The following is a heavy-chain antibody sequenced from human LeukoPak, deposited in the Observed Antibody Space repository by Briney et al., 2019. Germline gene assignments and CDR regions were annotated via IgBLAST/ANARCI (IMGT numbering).Heavy chain of an antibody. V-gene: IGHV3-7*01. CDR1: GFTFSNYW. CDR3: ARDRQIAY. Sequence: PGGSLRLSCAASGFTFSNYWLTWVRQAPGQGLEWVANIKQDGSEKHYVDSVKGRLTISRDNAKNSLYLQMNSLRAEDTAVYYCARDRQIAYWGQGTLVTVSP. CDR2: IKQDGSEK. J-gene: IGHJ4*02.